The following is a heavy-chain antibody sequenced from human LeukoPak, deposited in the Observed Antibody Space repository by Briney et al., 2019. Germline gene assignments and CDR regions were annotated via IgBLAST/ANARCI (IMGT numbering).Heavy chain of an antibody. CDR3: ARALAAAATH. J-gene: IGHJ4*02. CDR1: GYTFTGYY. CDR2: INPNSGGT. D-gene: IGHD6-13*01. V-gene: IGHV1-2*02. Sequence: GASVKVSCKASGYTFTGYYMHWVRQAPGQGLEWMGWINPNSGGTNYAQKFQGRVTMTRDTSVCIAYMELNRVRSDDTAVYYCARALAAAATHWGQGTLVTVCS.